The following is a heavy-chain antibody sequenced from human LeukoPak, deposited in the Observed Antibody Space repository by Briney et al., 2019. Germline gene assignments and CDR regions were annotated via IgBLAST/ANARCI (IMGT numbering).Heavy chain of an antibody. CDR3: VRDIDH. CDR2: VNEDGSQK. Sequence: PGGSLRLSFAASGFTFGTYWMSWVRQAPGKGLEWVDKVNEDGSQKDYLDSVKGRFTISRDNAKDSLYLQMSSLRAEDAAIYYCVRDIDHWGQGTLVTVSS. V-gene: IGHV3-7*04. CDR1: GFTFGTYW. J-gene: IGHJ4*02.